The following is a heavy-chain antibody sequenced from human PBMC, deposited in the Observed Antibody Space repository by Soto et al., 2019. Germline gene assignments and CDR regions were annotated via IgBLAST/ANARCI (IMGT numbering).Heavy chain of an antibody. CDR2: IYHSGST. D-gene: IGHD6-6*01. J-gene: IGHJ4*02. CDR1: GGSISSGGYS. V-gene: IGHV4-30-2*01. CDR3: AREASTSSSSCFDY. Sequence: PSETLSLTCAVSGGSISSGGYSWSWIRQPPGKGLEWTGYIYHSGSTYYNPSLKSRVTISVDRSKSQFSLKLSSVTAADTAVYYCAREASTSSSSCFDYWGQGTLVTVSS.